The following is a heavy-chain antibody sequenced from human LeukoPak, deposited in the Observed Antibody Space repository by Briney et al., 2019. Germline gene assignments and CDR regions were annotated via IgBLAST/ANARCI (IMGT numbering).Heavy chain of an antibody. CDR1: GYTFTSYD. J-gene: IGHJ6*02. CDR3: ARQYCSGTSCKFAGHGMDV. D-gene: IGHD2-2*01. V-gene: IGHV1-8*01. Sequence: ASVNVSCKASGYTFTSYDINWVRQATGHGLEWMGWMNPNSGNTGYPQKFQGRVTMTRNTSISTAYMELSSLRSEDTAVYYCARQYCSGTSCKFAGHGMDVWAQGPTVPVP. CDR2: MNPNSGNT.